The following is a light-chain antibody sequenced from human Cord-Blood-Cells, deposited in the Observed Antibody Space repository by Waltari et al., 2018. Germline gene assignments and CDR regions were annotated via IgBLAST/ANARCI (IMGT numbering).Light chain of an antibody. CDR2: AAS. Sequence: DIQMTQSPSSLSASVGDRVTITCRASQSLSSYLNWYQQKPGKAPKLLIYAASSLQSGVPSRFSGIGSGTDFTLTISSLQPEDFATYYCQQSYSTPFTFGPGTKVDIK. CDR1: QSLSSY. CDR3: QQSYSTPFT. V-gene: IGKV1-39*01. J-gene: IGKJ3*01.